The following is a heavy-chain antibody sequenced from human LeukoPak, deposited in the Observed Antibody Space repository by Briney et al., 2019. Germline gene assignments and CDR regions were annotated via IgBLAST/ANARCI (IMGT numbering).Heavy chain of an antibody. D-gene: IGHD3-22*01. CDR2: INPNSGGT. CDR1: GYTLTDLS. CDR3: ARGGWYYYESSGYYLIDN. J-gene: IGHJ4*02. Sequence: ASVKVSCKVSGYTLTDLSMHWVRQAPGQGLEWMGWINPNSGGTNYAQKFQGRVTMTRDTSISTAYMELSRLRSDDTAVYYCARGGWYYYESSGYYLIDNWGQGTLVTVSS. V-gene: IGHV1-2*02.